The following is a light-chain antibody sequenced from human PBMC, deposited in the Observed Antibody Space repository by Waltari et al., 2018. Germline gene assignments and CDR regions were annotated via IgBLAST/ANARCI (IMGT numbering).Light chain of an antibody. V-gene: IGLV2-23*02. Sequence: QSALTQPASVSGSPGQSITISCTGTSSDVRAYDFVSWFQTHPGQDPKLSIYEVTKRPSGFSNRSSGSKSGNTASLTISGLQAEDDADYYCCSRSGSRNLVVFGGWTKLTVL. CDR3: CSRSGSRNLVV. CDR1: SSDVRAYDF. J-gene: IGLJ2*01. CDR2: EVT.